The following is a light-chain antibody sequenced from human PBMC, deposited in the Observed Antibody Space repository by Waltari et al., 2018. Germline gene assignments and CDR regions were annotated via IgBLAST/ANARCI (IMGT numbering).Light chain of an antibody. Sequence: QSVLTQPPSASGAPGQRVTISCSGSSSNIGSDTVKWYQQLPGTAPKLLLYNNDQRPSGVPDRFSGSKSGTSASLAISGLQSEDEADYYCVTWDESLNGPVFGGGTKLTVL. CDR1: SSNIGSDT. CDR2: NND. CDR3: VTWDESLNGPV. J-gene: IGLJ3*02. V-gene: IGLV1-44*01.